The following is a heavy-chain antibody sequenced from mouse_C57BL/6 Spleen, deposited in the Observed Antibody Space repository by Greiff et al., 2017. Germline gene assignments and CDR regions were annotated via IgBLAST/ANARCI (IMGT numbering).Heavy chain of an antibody. J-gene: IGHJ2*01. V-gene: IGHV1-22*01. Sequence: VKLQQSGPELVKPGASVSMSCKVSGYTFTDSNMHCMKQSHGKSLEWIGYINPNNGGTSYNQKFKGKATMTVNKSTSKAYLELRTLTSEDSAIYYCARKSVDCYFDYWGQGTTLTVSS. CDR2: INPNNGGT. CDR3: ARKSVDCYFDY. CDR1: GYTFTDSN.